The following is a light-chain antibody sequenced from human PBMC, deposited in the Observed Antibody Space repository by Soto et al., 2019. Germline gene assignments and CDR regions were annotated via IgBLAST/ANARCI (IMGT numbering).Light chain of an antibody. Sequence: EIVLTQSPGTLSLSPGERATLSCRASQSVSSSYLAWYQQKPGQAPRLLIYGASSRATGSPARFSGSGSGTEFTLTISSLQSEDFAVSYCQHYNNWPRTFGQGTKVEIK. CDR2: GAS. J-gene: IGKJ1*01. CDR1: QSVSSSY. CDR3: QHYNNWPRT. V-gene: IGKV3D-15*01.